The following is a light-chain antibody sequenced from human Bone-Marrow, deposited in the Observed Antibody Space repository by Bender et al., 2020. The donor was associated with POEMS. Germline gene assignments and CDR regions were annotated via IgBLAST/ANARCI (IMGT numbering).Light chain of an antibody. V-gene: IGLV3-21*04. CDR1: NIGSKS. CDR2: EDV. Sequence: SYVVTQPPSMSLAPGKTAMIPCGGDNIGSKSVQWYQQKPGQAPVLVIYEDVDRPSAIPARFSGSISGNTATLTITGVEAGDEADYYCQVWDRSTDHVVFGGGTKLTVL. CDR3: QVWDRSTDHVV. J-gene: IGLJ3*02.